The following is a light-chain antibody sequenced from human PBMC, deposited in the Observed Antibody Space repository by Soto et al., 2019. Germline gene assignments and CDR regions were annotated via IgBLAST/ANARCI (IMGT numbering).Light chain of an antibody. CDR2: DAS. CDR1: QSVSNY. CDR3: QQRSSWPLLT. J-gene: IGKJ4*01. Sequence: EIVWTQSPATLSLSPGERATLSCMAIQSVSNYLACFQQNPGQAPRLLLYDASNMATGIPARFMASRSWTDFTRTIICLEPEYFAVYYCQQRSSWPLLTFGGATKVEI. V-gene: IGKV3-11*01.